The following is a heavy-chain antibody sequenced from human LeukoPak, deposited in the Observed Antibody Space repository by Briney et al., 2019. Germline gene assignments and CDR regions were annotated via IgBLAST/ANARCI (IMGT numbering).Heavy chain of an antibody. D-gene: IGHD6-13*01. CDR3: ARGPSSSSWYGGYFQH. CDR1: GFTFSSYG. V-gene: IGHV3-30*02. CDR2: IRYDGSNK. Sequence: PGGSLRLSCAASGFTFSSYGMHWVRQAPGKGLEWVAFIRYDGSNKYYADSVKGRFTISRDNSKNTLYLQMNSLRAEDTAVYYCARGPSSSSWYGGYFQHWGQGTLVTVSS. J-gene: IGHJ1*01.